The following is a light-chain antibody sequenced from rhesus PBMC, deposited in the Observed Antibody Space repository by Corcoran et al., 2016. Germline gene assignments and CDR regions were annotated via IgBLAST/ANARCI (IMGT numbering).Light chain of an antibody. CDR2: KAS. Sequence: DIQMTQSPSSLSASVGDRVTITCRASQGISSSLAWYQQKPGKAPTLLIYKASTLQRGVPSRFSGSGSGTDFTLTISSLQPDDVATYYCQQRNNYPVTFCEGTKVEIK. CDR1: QGISSS. J-gene: IGKJ4*01. V-gene: IGKV1-25*01. CDR3: QQRNNYPVT.